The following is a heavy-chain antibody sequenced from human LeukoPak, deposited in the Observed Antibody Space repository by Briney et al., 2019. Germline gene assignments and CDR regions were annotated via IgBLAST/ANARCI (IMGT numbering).Heavy chain of an antibody. CDR1: GFTFSSYG. J-gene: IGHJ4*02. D-gene: IGHD6-13*01. V-gene: IGHV3-30*02. Sequence: GGSLRLSCAASGFTFSSYGMHWVRQAPGKGLEWVAFIRYDRSNKYYAKSVKGRFTISRDNSKNTLYLQMNNLRADDTAVYYCATPPSAWTSAGGYWGQGTLVTVSS. CDR2: IRYDRSNK. CDR3: ATPPSAWTSAGGY.